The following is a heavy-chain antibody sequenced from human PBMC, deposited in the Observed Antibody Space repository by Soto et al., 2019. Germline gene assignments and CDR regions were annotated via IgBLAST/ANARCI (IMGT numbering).Heavy chain of an antibody. Sequence: ASGKVSCKASGYTFSGFYMHWVRQAPGQGLEWMGWINPNSGGTKSAEKFQGRVTMTRDTSISTAYMELSRLTSDDTAVYYCASAAVTGTAGPDFWGQGTQVTVSS. J-gene: IGHJ4*02. CDR1: GYTFSGFY. V-gene: IGHV1-2*02. D-gene: IGHD6-19*01. CDR2: INPNSGGT. CDR3: ASAAVTGTAGPDF.